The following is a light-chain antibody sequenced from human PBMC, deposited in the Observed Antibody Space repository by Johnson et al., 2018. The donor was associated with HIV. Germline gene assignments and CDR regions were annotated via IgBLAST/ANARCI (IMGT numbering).Light chain of an antibody. CDR1: SSNIENNY. V-gene: IGLV1-51*01. CDR3: GTWDTSLSAPYV. Sequence: QSVLTQPPSVSAASGQRVDISCSGSSSNIENNYLSWYQQLPHTAPRLLIYDNNKRPSGIPDRFSGSKSGTSATLGIPGLQTGDEADYYCGTWDTSLSAPYVFGTGTKVTVL. CDR2: DNN. J-gene: IGLJ1*01.